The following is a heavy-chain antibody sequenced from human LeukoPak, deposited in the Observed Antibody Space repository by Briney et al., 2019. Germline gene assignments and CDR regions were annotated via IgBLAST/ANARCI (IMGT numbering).Heavy chain of an antibody. J-gene: IGHJ4*02. V-gene: IGHV4-30-2*01. D-gene: IGHD3-3*01. Sequence: ASQTLSLTCAVSGGSISSGGYSWSWIRQPPGKGLEWIGYIYHSGSTYYNPSLKSRVTISVDTSKNQFSLKLSSVTAADTAVYYCARDGDGSGYFDYWGQGTLVTVSS. CDR3: ARDGDGSGYFDY. CDR1: GGSISSGGYS. CDR2: IYHSGST.